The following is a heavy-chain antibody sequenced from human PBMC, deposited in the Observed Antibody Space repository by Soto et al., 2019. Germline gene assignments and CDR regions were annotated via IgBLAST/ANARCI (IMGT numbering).Heavy chain of an antibody. CDR2: IIPIFGTA. J-gene: IGHJ4*02. D-gene: IGHD3-10*01. Sequence: ASVKVSCEASGGSFSSYAISWVRQAPGQGLEWMGGIIPIFGTANYAQKFQGRVTITADESTSTAYMELSSLRSEDTAVYYCARGRPLSRSYYFDYWGQGTLVTVS. CDR3: ARGRPLSRSYYFDY. CDR1: GGSFSSYA. V-gene: IGHV1-69*13.